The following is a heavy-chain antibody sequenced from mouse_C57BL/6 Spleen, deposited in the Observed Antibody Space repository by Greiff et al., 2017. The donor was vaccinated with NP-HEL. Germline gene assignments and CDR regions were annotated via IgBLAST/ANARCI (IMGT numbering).Heavy chain of an antibody. CDR1: GYAFSSSW. CDR3: ARALTLYYGCDMDY. D-gene: IGHD1-2*01. V-gene: IGHV1-82*01. J-gene: IGHJ4*01. Sequence: VQLQQPGPELVKPGASVKLSCKASGYAFSSSWMNWVKQRPGKGLEWIGRIYPGDGDTNYNGKFKGKATLTVDKSSSTAYMQLSSLTSEDSAVYFCARALTLYYGCDMDYWGQGTSVTVSS. CDR2: IYPGDGDT.